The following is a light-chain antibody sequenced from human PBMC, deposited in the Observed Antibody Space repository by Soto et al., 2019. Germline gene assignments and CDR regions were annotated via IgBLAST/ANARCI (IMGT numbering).Light chain of an antibody. CDR3: QQYAIWPPYT. V-gene: IGKV3-20*01. J-gene: IGKJ2*01. Sequence: ETVLTQSPGTLSLSPGERATLSCRASQMINSGYVAWYQQKPGQAPRLLIYDASTRATGIPPRFSGGGSGTDLSVAISRLQSEDFAIYYGQQYAIWPPYTFGQGTKVDIK. CDR1: QMINSGY. CDR2: DAS.